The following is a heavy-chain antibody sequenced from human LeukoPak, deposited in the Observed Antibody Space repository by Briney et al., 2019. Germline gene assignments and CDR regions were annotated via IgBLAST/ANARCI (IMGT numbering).Heavy chain of an antibody. D-gene: IGHD4-17*01. CDR1: GFSVSSYE. CDR2: ISSSGSTI. Sequence: GGSLCLSCAVSGFSVSSYEMNWVRQAPGKGMEWVSYISSSGSTIYYADSVKGRFTISRDNAKNSLYLQMNSLRAEDTAVYYCARDYGDYGDYWGQGTLVTVSS. V-gene: IGHV3-48*03. CDR3: ARDYGDYGDY. J-gene: IGHJ4*02.